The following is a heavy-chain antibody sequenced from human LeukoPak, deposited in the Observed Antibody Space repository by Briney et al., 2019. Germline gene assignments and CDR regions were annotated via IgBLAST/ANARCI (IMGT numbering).Heavy chain of an antibody. CDR2: IYPGDSDT. J-gene: IGHJ5*02. CDR3: ATPYSTSWP. Sequence: GESLKISCKGSGYSFTSYWIGWVRQMPGKGLEWMGIIYPGDSDTKYSPSLQGQVTISADRSINTAYLQWSSLRASDTAIYYCATPYSTSWPWGQGTLVTVSS. CDR1: GYSFTSYW. V-gene: IGHV5-51*01. D-gene: IGHD6-13*01.